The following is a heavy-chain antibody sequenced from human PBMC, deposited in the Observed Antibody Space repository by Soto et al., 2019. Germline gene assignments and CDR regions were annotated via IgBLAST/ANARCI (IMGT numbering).Heavy chain of an antibody. J-gene: IGHJ4*02. D-gene: IGHD6-19*01. CDR3: ARDPHSSGWPGSFDY. CDR1: GFTFSNYW. V-gene: IGHV3-74*01. Sequence: GGSLRLSCVASGFTFSNYWMHWVRQAPGKGLVWVSRINSDGSTRSYADSVKGRFTISRDNAKNSLYLQMNSLRDEDTAVYYCARDPHSSGWPGSFDYWGQGTLVTVSS. CDR2: INSDGSTR.